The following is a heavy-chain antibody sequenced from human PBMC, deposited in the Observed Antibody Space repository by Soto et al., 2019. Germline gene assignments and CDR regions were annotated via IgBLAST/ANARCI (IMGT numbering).Heavy chain of an antibody. Sequence: QVQLQESGPGLVKPSQTLSLTCTVSGGSISSGGYYWSWIRQHPGKGLEWIGYIYYSGSTYYNPSLNSRVTISVDTSKNQFSLMLSSVTAADTAVYYCAREKVVVVPAATYNWFDPWGQGTLVTVPS. CDR1: GGSISSGGYY. V-gene: IGHV4-31*03. J-gene: IGHJ5*02. CDR2: IYYSGST. D-gene: IGHD2-2*01. CDR3: AREKVVVVPAATYNWFDP.